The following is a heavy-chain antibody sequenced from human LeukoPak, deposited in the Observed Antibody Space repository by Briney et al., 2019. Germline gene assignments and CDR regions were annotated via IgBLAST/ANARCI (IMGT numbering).Heavy chain of an antibody. CDR1: GYPFTDYY. J-gene: IGHJ4*02. D-gene: IGHD5-18*01. V-gene: IGHV1-2*02. CDR3: ASGYRFRN. Sequence: ASVKVSCKASGYPFTDYYMHWVRQAPGQGLEWMGWINPNRGGTDYAQKFQGRVTMARDTSISTAYMELSRLRYDDTAVYYCASGYRFRNWGQGTLVTVSS. CDR2: INPNRGGT.